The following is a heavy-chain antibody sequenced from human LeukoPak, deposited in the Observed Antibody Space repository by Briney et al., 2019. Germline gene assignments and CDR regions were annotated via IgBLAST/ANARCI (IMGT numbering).Heavy chain of an antibody. CDR1: GFTFSSYA. J-gene: IGHJ3*02. D-gene: IGHD3-22*01. CDR3: AKDLGRITMIVVVLDAFDI. Sequence: PGGSLRLSCAASGFTFSSYAMSWVRQAPGKGLEWVSAISGSGGSTYYADSVKGRFTISRDNSENTLYLQMNSLRAEDTAVYYCAKDLGRITMIVVVLDAFDIWGQGTMVTVSS. CDR2: ISGSGGST. V-gene: IGHV3-23*01.